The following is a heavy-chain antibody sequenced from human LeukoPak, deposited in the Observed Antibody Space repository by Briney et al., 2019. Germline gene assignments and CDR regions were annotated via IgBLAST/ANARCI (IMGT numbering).Heavy chain of an antibody. D-gene: IGHD2-8*01. V-gene: IGHV4-4*07. CDR3: AREPYCTNGVCSAY. CDR2: IYTSGNT. Sequence: KPSETLSLTCTVSGGSISSYYWSWIRQPAGKGLEWIGRIYTSGNTNYNPSLKSRVTMSVDTSKNQFSLKLSSVTAADTAVYYCAREPYCTNGVCSAYWGQETLVTVSS. CDR1: GGSISSYY. J-gene: IGHJ4*02.